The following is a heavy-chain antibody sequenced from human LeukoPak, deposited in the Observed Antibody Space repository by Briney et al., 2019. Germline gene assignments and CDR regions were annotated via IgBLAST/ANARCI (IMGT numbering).Heavy chain of an antibody. V-gene: IGHV3-23*01. CDR3: VKGFVHPTYYFDY. CDR1: GFTFSNYA. J-gene: IGHJ4*02. D-gene: IGHD3-10*01. CDR2: ITGSGDGT. Sequence: GGSLRLSCAASGFTFSNYAMMWVRQAPGKRLEWVSSITGSGDGTYYADSVRGRFTISRDNSENTLYLQLNSLRAEDTAVYLCVKGFVHPTYYFDYWGQGTLVTVSS.